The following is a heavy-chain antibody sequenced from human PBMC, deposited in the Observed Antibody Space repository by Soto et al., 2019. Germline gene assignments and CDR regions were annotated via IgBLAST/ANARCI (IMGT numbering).Heavy chain of an antibody. CDR1: GCSISSYY. J-gene: IGHJ4*02. CDR3: ARRYGTTFDY. D-gene: IGHD1-7*01. CDR2: IYYSGST. V-gene: IGHV4-59*01. Sequence: SETLSLTCTLSGCSISSYYWSWIRQPPGKGLEWIGYIYYSGSTNYNPSLKSRVTISVDTSKNQFSLKLSSVTAADTAVYYCARRYGTTFDYWGQGTLVTVSS.